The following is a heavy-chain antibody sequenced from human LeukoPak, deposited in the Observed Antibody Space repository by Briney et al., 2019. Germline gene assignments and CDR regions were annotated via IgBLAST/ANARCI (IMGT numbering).Heavy chain of an antibody. V-gene: IGHV4-39*07. J-gene: IGHJ4*02. CDR1: GGSISSSSYY. CDR3: ARVPTVTTTFDY. D-gene: IGHD4-11*01. Sequence: SETLSLTCTVSGGSISSSSYYWGWIRQPPGKGLEWIGSIYYSGSTYYNPSLKSRVTISVDTSKNQFSLKLSSVTAADTAVYYCARVPTVTTTFDYWGQGTLVTVSS. CDR2: IYYSGST.